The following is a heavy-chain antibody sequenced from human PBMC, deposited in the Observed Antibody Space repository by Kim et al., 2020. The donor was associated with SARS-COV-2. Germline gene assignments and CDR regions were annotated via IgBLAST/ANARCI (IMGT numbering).Heavy chain of an antibody. CDR2: ISSSSSYI. D-gene: IGHD3-22*01. CDR1: GFTFSSYS. CDR3: ARDYYDSSGYYYVKYAFDI. V-gene: IGHV3-21*01. Sequence: GGSLRLSCAASGFTFSSYSMNWVRQAPGKGLEWVSSISSSSSYIYYADSVKGRFTISRDNAKNSLYLQMNSLRAEDTAVYYCARDYYDSSGYYYVKYAFDIWGQGTKVTVSS. J-gene: IGHJ3*02.